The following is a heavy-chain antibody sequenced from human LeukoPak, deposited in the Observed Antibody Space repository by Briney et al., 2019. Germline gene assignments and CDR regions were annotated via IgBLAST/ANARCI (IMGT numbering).Heavy chain of an antibody. Sequence: PGGSLRLSCAASGFTFSSYAMSWVRQAPGKGLEWVSAISGSGGSAYYADSVKGRFTISRDNSKNTLCLQMNSLRAEDTAVYYCAREGYYYDSSGYYGYWGQGTLVTVSS. V-gene: IGHV3-23*01. J-gene: IGHJ4*02. D-gene: IGHD3-22*01. CDR3: AREGYYYDSSGYYGY. CDR2: ISGSGGSA. CDR1: GFTFSSYA.